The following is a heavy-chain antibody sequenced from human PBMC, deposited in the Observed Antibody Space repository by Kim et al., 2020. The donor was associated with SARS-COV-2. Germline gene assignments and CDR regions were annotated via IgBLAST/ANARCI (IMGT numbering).Heavy chain of an antibody. CDR2: IIPILGIA. D-gene: IGHD6-13*01. Sequence: SVKVSCKASGVTFSSYAISWVRQAPGQGLEWMGRIIPILGIANYAQKLQGRVTITADKSTSTAYMELSSLRSEDTAVYYCARDESSSWYNWFDPWGKGTLVTVS. V-gene: IGHV1-69*04. J-gene: IGHJ5*02. CDR3: ARDESSSWYNWFDP. CDR1: GVTFSSYA.